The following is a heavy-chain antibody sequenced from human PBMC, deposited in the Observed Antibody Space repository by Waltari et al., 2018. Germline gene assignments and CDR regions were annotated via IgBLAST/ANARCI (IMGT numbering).Heavy chain of an antibody. CDR2: ISGRGGST. Sequence: EVQLLESGGGLVQPGGSLRLSCAASGFTFSSYAMRWVRQAPGKGLEWVSAISGRGGSTYYADSVKGRFTISRDNSKNTLYLQMNSLRAEDTAVYYCAKHRYSSGWYLFWFDPWGQGTLVTVSS. CDR3: AKHRYSSGWYLFWFDP. D-gene: IGHD6-19*01. CDR1: GFTFSSYA. V-gene: IGHV3-23*01. J-gene: IGHJ5*02.